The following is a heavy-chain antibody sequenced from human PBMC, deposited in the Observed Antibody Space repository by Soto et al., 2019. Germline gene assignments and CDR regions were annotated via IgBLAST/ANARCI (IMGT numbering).Heavy chain of an antibody. CDR1: GLTFSSYS. J-gene: IGHJ4*02. CDR2: VSGSSGSK. Sequence: EVQLLESGGGLVQPGGSLRLSCAASGLTFSSYSMSWVRQAPGKGLEWVSSVSGSSGSKYYADSVKGRFTISRDNSKSTVYLQMNSLRAEDTAVYFCAKDWCSGTTCYCLENWGQGTLVTVSS. CDR3: AKDWCSGTTCYCLEN. D-gene: IGHD1-7*01. V-gene: IGHV3-23*01.